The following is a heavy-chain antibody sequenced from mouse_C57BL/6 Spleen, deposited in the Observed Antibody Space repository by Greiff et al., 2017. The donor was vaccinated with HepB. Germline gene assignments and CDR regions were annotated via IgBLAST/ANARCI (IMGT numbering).Heavy chain of an antibody. CDR2: INYDGSST. J-gene: IGHJ4*01. CDR1: GFTFSDYY. D-gene: IGHD1-1*01. Sequence: EVQLVESEGGLVQPGSSMKLSCTASGFTFSDYYMAWVRQVPEKGLEWVANINYDGSSTYYLDSLKSRFIISRDNAKNILYLQMSSLKSEDTATYYCARDRYGSSYPYYAMDYWGQGTSVTVSS. V-gene: IGHV5-16*01. CDR3: ARDRYGSSYPYYAMDY.